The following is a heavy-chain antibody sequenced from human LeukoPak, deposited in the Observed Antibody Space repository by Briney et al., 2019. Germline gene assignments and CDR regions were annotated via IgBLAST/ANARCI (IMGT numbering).Heavy chain of an antibody. D-gene: IGHD6-19*01. Sequence: GGSLRLSCAASGFTFSSYAMSWVRQAPGKGLEWVSAIRGSGGSTYYADSVKGRFTISRDNSENTLYLQMNSLRAEDTAVYYCAKMLVSSGYYGIDYWGQGTLVTVSS. V-gene: IGHV3-23*01. J-gene: IGHJ4*02. CDR2: IRGSGGST. CDR3: AKMLVSSGYYGIDY. CDR1: GFTFSSYA.